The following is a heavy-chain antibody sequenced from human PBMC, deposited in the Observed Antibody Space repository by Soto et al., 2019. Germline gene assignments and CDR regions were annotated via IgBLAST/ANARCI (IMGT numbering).Heavy chain of an antibody. CDR3: ARKMPTMIVVVIQNWFDP. J-gene: IGHJ5*02. CDR2: INHSGST. V-gene: IGHV4-34*01. Sequence: SETLSLTCAVYGGSFSGYYWSGVRQPPGKGLEWIGEINHSGSTNYNPSLKSRVTISVDTSKNQFSLKLSSVTAADTAVYYCARKMPTMIVVVIQNWFDPWGQGTLVTVSS. D-gene: IGHD3-22*01. CDR1: GGSFSGYY.